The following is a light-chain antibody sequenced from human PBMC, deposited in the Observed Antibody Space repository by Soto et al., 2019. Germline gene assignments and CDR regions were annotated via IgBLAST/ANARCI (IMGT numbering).Light chain of an antibody. CDR2: DVS. CDR1: SSDVGGYNY. V-gene: IGLV2-11*01. CDR3: CSFAGRYTWV. Sequence: QSALTQPRSVSGSPGQSVTISCTGTSSDVGGYNYVSWYQQHPGKAPKFIMYDVSKRPSGVPDRFSGSKSGNTASLTISGLQAEDEADYYCCSFAGRYTWVFGGGTKLTVL. J-gene: IGLJ3*02.